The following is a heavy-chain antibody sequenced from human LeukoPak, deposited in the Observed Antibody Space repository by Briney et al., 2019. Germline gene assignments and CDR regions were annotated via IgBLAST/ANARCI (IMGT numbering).Heavy chain of an antibody. V-gene: IGHV3-48*01. CDR3: ARDRRGKDDAFDI. CDR2: ISSSSNTI. CDR1: GFTFSSYS. J-gene: IGHJ3*02. Sequence: PGGSLRLSCAASGFTFSSYSMNWVRQAPGKGLEWVSYISSSSNTIYYADSVKGRFTISRDNAKNSLYLQMNSLRAEDTAVYYCARDRRGKDDAFDIWGQGTMVTVSS.